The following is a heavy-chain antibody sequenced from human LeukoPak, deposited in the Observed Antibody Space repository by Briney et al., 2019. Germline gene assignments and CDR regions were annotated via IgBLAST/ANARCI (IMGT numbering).Heavy chain of an antibody. Sequence: SETLSLTCTVSGGSISSYYWSWIRQPPGKGLEWIGYIYYSGSTNYNPSLKSRVTISVDTSKNQFSLKLSSVTAADTAVYYCARGDIVVVPAGPPDYWGQGTLVTVSS. CDR3: ARGDIVVVPAGPPDY. CDR2: IYYSGST. D-gene: IGHD2-2*01. CDR1: GGSISSYY. V-gene: IGHV4-59*01. J-gene: IGHJ4*02.